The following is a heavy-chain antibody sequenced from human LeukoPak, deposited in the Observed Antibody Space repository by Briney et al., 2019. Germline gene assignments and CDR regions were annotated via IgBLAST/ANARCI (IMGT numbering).Heavy chain of an antibody. CDR3: ARDSGERGSGSYLIAY. J-gene: IGHJ4*02. CDR2: IVVGSGNT. D-gene: IGHD3-10*01. CDR1: GFTFTSSA. Sequence: AASVKVSCKASGFTFTSSAMQWVRQARGQRLEWIGWIVVGSGNTNYAQKFQERVTITRDMSTSTAYMELSRLRSDDTAVYYCARDSGERGSGSYLIAYWGQGTLVTVSS. V-gene: IGHV1-58*02.